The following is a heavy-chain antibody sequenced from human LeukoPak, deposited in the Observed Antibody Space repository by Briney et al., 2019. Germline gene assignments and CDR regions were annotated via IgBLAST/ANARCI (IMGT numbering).Heavy chain of an antibody. CDR3: AKNMMTTVTDDAFDI. CDR1: GYTFTGYY. CDR2: INPNSGGT. Sequence: ASVRVSCKASGYTFTGYYMHWVRQAPGQGLEWMGWINPNSGGTNYAQKFQGRVTMTRDTSTSTVYMELSSLRSEDTAVYYCAKNMMTTVTDDAFDIWGQGTMVTVSS. D-gene: IGHD4-17*01. J-gene: IGHJ3*02. V-gene: IGHV1-2*02.